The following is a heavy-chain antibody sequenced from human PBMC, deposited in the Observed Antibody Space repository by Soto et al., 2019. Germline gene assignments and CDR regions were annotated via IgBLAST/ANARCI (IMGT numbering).Heavy chain of an antibody. Sequence: PLPHTCTVSGDSINTDCNWSWLRQAPVKCLEWIGHIYYTGGTFYSPCLKSRLALSGDTAKKRFSLRVSSVTAADTAVYYCARDTASKYCHSQSDYPHFDSWLQCALIT. CDR1: GDSINTDCN. CDR2: IYYTGGT. CDR3: ARDTASKYCHSQSDYPHFDS. J-gene: IGHJ5*01. D-gene: IGHD3-16*01. V-gene: IGHV4-30-4*01.